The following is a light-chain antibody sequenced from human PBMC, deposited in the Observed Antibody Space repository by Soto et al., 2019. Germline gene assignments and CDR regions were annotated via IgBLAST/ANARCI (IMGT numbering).Light chain of an antibody. J-gene: IGKJ1*01. CDR1: QSISSW. CDR3: QQYNSYPWT. V-gene: IGKV1-5*03. Sequence: DIQMTQSPSTLYASVGDRVTITCRASQSISSWLAWYQQKPGKAPKLLIYKSSSLESGVPSRFSGSGSVTEFALTISSLQPDDFATYYCQQYNSYPWTFGQGTKVEIK. CDR2: KSS.